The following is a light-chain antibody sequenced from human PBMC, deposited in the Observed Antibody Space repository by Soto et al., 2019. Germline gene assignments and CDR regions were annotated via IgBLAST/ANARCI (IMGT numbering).Light chain of an antibody. CDR3: QQYSKWPPT. J-gene: IGKJ5*01. Sequence: EIVMTQSPVTLSMSPGERAALSCRASQNVNNNLAWYQQKPGQAPRLLIYGVSARGTGVPARFSGSGSGTEFTCTISSLQSEDFAVYYCQQYSKWPPTFGRGTRLEIK. CDR1: QNVNNN. V-gene: IGKV3-15*01. CDR2: GVS.